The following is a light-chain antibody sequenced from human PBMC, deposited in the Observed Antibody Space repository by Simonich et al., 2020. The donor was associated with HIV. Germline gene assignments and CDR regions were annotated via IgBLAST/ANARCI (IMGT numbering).Light chain of an antibody. CDR2: KAS. CDR3: QQYNSHFPT. Sequence: DIQMTQSPSTLSASVGDRVTIPCRASQSINNWLAWYQQKPGKAPKLLIYKASTLESGVPSTFSGSGSGTEFTLTISSLQPDDFATYYCQQYNSHFPTFGQGTKVEIK. J-gene: IGKJ1*01. CDR1: QSINNW. V-gene: IGKV1-5*03.